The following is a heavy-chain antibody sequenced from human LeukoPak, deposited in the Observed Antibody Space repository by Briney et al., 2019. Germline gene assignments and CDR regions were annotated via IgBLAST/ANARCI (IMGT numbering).Heavy chain of an antibody. Sequence: GGSLRLSCAASGFTFSRYWMSWVRQAPGKGLEWVANIKQDGSEKYYVDSVKGRFTISRDNAKNSLYLQMNSLRAEDTAVYYCASLWFGELFPYFDYWGQGTLVTVSS. CDR2: IKQDGSEK. CDR3: ASLWFGELFPYFDY. V-gene: IGHV3-7*01. J-gene: IGHJ4*02. D-gene: IGHD3-10*01. CDR1: GFTFSRYW.